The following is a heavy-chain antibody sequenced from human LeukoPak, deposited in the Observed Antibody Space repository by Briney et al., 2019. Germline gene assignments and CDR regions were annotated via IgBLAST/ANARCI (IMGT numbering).Heavy chain of an antibody. D-gene: IGHD5-18*01. Sequence: GESLKIYLQGSGYRFTIYWIGWVRQMPGKGGGWGGIFYPVDYDTRYSQCFQGQVTISADKSITTAYLQWSSVKASDTAMYYCARRDRVPTAMVDYWGQGTLVTVSS. CDR1: GYRFTIYW. V-gene: IGHV5-51*01. J-gene: IGHJ4*01. CDR3: ARRDRVPTAMVDY. CDR2: FYPVDYDT.